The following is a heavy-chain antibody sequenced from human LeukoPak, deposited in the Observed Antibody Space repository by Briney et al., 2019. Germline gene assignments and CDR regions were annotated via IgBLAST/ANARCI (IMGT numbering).Heavy chain of an antibody. D-gene: IGHD5-12*01. CDR2: IYYSGST. J-gene: IGHJ3*02. Sequence: TSETLSLTCTVSGGSISSYYWSWIRQPPGKGLEWIGYIYYSGSTNYNPSLKSRVTISVDTSKNQFSLKLSSVTAADTAVYYCARVGGYDYSDAFDIWGQGTMVTVSS. CDR3: ARVGGYDYSDAFDI. V-gene: IGHV4-59*01. CDR1: GGSISSYY.